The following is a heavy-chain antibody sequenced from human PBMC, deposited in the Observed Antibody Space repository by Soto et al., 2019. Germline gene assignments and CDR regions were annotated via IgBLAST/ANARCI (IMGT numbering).Heavy chain of an antibody. D-gene: IGHD6-6*01. CDR1: GYTFTGYY. V-gene: IGHV1-2*04. J-gene: IGHJ4*02. CDR3: ARFPLEYSSSYYFDY. Sequence: ASVKVSCKASGYTFTGYYMHWVRQAPGQGLEWMGWINPNSGGTNYAQKFQGWVTMTRDTSISTAYMELSRLRSDDTAVYYCARFPLEYSSSYYFDYWGQGTLVTVSS. CDR2: INPNSGGT.